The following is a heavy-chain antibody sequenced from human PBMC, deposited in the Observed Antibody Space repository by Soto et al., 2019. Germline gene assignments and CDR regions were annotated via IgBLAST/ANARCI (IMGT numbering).Heavy chain of an antibody. J-gene: IGHJ6*03. V-gene: IGHV4-31*03. CDR2: IYYSGST. D-gene: IGHD4-17*01. CDR3: ARWGLRGLRLKGYYMDV. Sequence: SDTLSLTCTVSGCSLSSGGYYWSWIRQHPGKGLEWIGYIYYSGSTYYNPSLKSRVTISVDTSKNQFSLKLSSVTAADTAVYYCARWGLRGLRLKGYYMDVWGKGTTVTVS. CDR1: GCSLSSGGYY.